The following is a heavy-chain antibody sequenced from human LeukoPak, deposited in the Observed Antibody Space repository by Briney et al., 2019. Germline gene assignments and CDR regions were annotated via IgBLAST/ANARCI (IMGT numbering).Heavy chain of an antibody. CDR3: ARKFGDYVSYFDY. CDR2: IIPIFGTA. V-gene: IGHV1-69*01. Sequence: ASVKVSCKASGGTFSSYAISWVRQAPGQGLEWMGGIIPIFGTANYAQKFQGKVTITADESTSTAYMELSSLRSEDTAVYYCARKFGDYVSYFDYWGQGTLVTVSS. J-gene: IGHJ4*02. D-gene: IGHD4-17*01. CDR1: GGTFSSYA.